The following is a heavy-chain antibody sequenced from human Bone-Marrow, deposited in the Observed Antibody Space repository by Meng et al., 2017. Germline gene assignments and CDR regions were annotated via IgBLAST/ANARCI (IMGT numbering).Heavy chain of an antibody. D-gene: IGHD6-19*01. J-gene: IGHJ3*02. CDR3: TIYTSGHI. CDR1: GVSFSGSD. CDR2: IETKPNSYAT. Sequence: GGPLRLSCAVSGVSFSGSDIHRVRQASGKGLEWVGRIETKPNSYATSYAASVRGRFTISRDDSKNTAYLEMNSLKTEDTPLYYYTIYTSGHIWGQGTMVTVSS. V-gene: IGHV3-73*01.